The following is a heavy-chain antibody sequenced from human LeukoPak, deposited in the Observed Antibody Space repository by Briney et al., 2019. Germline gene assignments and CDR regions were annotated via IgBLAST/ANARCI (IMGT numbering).Heavy chain of an antibody. CDR2: IKSKTDGGTT. D-gene: IGHD1-26*01. J-gene: IGHJ1*01. Sequence: GGPLRLSCAASGFTFSNAWMSWVRQAPGKGLEWVGRIKSKTDGGTTDYAAPVKGRFTISRDDSKNTLYLQMNSLKTEDTAVYYCTTASIVGATQHWGQGTLVTVSS. V-gene: IGHV3-15*01. CDR1: GFTFSNAW. CDR3: TTASIVGATQH.